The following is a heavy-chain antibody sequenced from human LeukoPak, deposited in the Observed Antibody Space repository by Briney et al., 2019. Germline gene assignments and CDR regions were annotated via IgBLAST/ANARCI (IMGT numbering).Heavy chain of an antibody. CDR1: GFTFSSYW. D-gene: IGHD5-18*01. CDR3: ARDEFGPDTAMEYYFDY. V-gene: IGHV3-7*01. CDR2: IKQDGSEK. Sequence: PGGSLRLSCAASGFTFSSYWMSWVRQAPGKGLEWVANIKQDGSEKYYVDSVKGRFTISRDNAKNSLYLQMNSLRAEDTAVYYCARDEFGPDTAMEYYFDYWGQGTLVTVSS. J-gene: IGHJ4*02.